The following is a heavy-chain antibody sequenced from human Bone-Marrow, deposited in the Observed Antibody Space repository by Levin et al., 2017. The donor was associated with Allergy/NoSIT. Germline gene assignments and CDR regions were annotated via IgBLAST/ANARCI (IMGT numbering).Heavy chain of an antibody. CDR1: GFTFGSFG. CDR2: ISYDGSKT. Sequence: GESLKISCEGYGFTFGSFGTHWVRQAPGKGLEWVAFISYDGSKTDYADSVKGRFTISRDSSVFLQMNSLRPEDTAMYYCARDMRHFVVLTATHPGLDYWGRGTLVAVTS. D-gene: IGHD2-21*02. J-gene: IGHJ4*02. V-gene: IGHV3-30*03. CDR3: ARDMRHFVVLTATHPGLDY.